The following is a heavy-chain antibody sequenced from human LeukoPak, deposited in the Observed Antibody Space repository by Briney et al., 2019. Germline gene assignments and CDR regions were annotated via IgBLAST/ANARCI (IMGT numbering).Heavy chain of an antibody. CDR2: IYTSGST. Sequence: SETLSLTCTVSGGSISSYYWSWIRQPPGKGLEWIGYIYTSGSTNYNPSLTSRVSISVDTSKNQFSLKLSSVTAAETAVYYCARLSETYSGYVGFDYWGQGTLVTVSS. V-gene: IGHV4-4*09. CDR3: ARLSETYSGYVGFDY. J-gene: IGHJ4*02. D-gene: IGHD5-12*01. CDR1: GGSISSYY.